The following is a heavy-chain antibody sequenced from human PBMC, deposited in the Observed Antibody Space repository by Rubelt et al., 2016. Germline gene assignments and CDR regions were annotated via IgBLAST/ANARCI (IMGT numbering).Heavy chain of an antibody. CDR2: ISAYNGNK. V-gene: IGHV1-18*01. Sequence: QVQLVQSGAEVKKPGASVKVSCKASGYTFTSYGIRWVRQAPGQGLEWMGWISAYNGNKNYEQKLQGRVTMTTDTSTSTAYMELRSLRSDDTAVYYCARDPLPVRGVIMTPTHWGQGTLVTVSS. CDR3: ARDPLPVRGVIMTPTH. CDR1: GYTFTSYG. J-gene: IGHJ4*02. D-gene: IGHD3-10*01.